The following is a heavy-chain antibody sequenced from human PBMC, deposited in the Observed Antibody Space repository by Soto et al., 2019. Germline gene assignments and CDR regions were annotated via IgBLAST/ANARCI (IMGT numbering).Heavy chain of an antibody. CDR2: IIPIFGTA. V-gene: IGHV1-69*01. CDR1: GGTFSSYA. CDR3: ALALVGASVVGGCYYGMDV. D-gene: IGHD6-6*01. Sequence: QVQLVQSGAEVKKPGSSVKVSCKASGGTFSSYAISRVRQAPGQGLEWMGGIIPIFGTANYAQKFQGRVTITADESTRTAYTELSSLRSEDTAVYYWALALVGASVVGGCYYGMDVGRQGTTVTVSS. J-gene: IGHJ6*02.